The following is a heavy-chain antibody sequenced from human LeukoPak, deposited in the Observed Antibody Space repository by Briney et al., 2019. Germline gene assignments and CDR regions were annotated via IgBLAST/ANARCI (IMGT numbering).Heavy chain of an antibody. J-gene: IGHJ4*02. V-gene: IGHV3-53*01. CDR3: ARGYTSGWLYFDY. CDR2: IYSGGST. CDR1: GFTVTSTH. Sequence: GGSLRLSCAASGFTVTSTHMSWVRQAPGKGLEWVSVIYSGGSTYYADSVEGRFAISRDNSKNTLFLQMNSLRAEDTAVYYCARGYTSGWLYFDYWGQGTLVTVSS. D-gene: IGHD6-19*01.